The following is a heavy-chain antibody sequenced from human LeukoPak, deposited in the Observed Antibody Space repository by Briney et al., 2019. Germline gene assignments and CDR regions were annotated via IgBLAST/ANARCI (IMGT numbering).Heavy chain of an antibody. V-gene: IGHV4-38-2*02. J-gene: IGHJ5*02. CDR2: VFHRGDV. D-gene: IGHD2-8*02. CDR3: ARFGTRDDCCHPGIDT. CDR1: GYSLSSGFY. Sequence: PSETLSLTCTVYGYSLSSGFYWGWIRQPPGKGLEWVATVFHRGDVYYNPSPVRRVTISMDTSKNQLSLRLNSVTAADTALYYCARFGTRDDCCHPGIDTWGQGAPVTVSS.